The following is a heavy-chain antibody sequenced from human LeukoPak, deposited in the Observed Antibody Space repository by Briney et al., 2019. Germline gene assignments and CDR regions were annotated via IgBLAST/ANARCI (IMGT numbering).Heavy chain of an antibody. Sequence: SQTLSLTCTVSGGSISSGDYYWGWIRQPPGKGLEWIGYIYYSGSTYYNPSLKSRVTISVDTSKNQFSLKLSSVTAADTAVYYCALIAPDCTNGVCTPESFFDYWGQGTLVTVSS. V-gene: IGHV4-30-4*08. J-gene: IGHJ4*02. CDR2: IYYSGST. D-gene: IGHD2-8*01. CDR3: ALIAPDCTNGVCTPESFFDY. CDR1: GGSISSGDYY.